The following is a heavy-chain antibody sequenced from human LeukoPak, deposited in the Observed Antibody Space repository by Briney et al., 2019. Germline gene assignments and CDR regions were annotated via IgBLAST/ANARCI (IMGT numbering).Heavy chain of an antibody. D-gene: IGHD6-19*01. CDR1: GFTFSSYA. Sequence: GGSLRLSCAASGFTFSSYAMNWVRQAPGKGLEWVSAVSGSGGNTYYANSVKGRFTISRDNSRNTLHLHMNSLRAEDTAVYYCAKSPRFWQWLVSDDYWGQGTLVTVSS. CDR3: AKSPRFWQWLVSDDY. V-gene: IGHV3-23*01. J-gene: IGHJ4*02. CDR2: VSGSGGNT.